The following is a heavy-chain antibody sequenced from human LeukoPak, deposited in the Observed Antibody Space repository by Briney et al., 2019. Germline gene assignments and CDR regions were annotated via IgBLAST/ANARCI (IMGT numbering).Heavy chain of an antibody. V-gene: IGHV1-8*01. CDR2: MNPNSGNT. Sequence: GASVKVSCKASGYTFTSYEINWVRQATGQGLEWMGWMNPNSGNTGYAQRFQGRVTMTRNTSISTAYMELSGLKSEDTAVYYCARGSGRAPRPLIWGQGTLVTVSS. CDR3: ARGSGRAPRPLI. J-gene: IGHJ4*02. CDR1: GYTFTSYE. D-gene: IGHD2-8*01.